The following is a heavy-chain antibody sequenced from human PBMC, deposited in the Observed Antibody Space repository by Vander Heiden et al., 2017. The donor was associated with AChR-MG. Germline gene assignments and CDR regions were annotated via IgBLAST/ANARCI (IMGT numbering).Heavy chain of an antibody. V-gene: IGHV3-21*01. CDR1: GFTFSTYS. Sequence: EVQLVESGGGLVTPGGSLRLSCAASGFTFSTYSMNWVRQAPGKGLEWVSSISTTSRSIYYADSVKGRFTISRDNAKNSLFLQMSSLRAEDTAVYYCAGRYCTNGVCQFDYWGQGTLVTVSS. J-gene: IGHJ4*02. CDR2: ISTTSRSI. CDR3: AGRYCTNGVCQFDY. D-gene: IGHD2-8*01.